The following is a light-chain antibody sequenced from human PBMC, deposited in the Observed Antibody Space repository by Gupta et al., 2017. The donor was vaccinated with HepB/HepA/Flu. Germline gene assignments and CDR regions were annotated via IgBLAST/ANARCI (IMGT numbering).Light chain of an antibody. J-gene: IGKJ5*01. CDR2: DAS. CDR3: QQYAYSPIT. V-gene: IGKV3-20*01. Sequence: EIVLTQSPATLSLSPGERATLSCRASQTVGNSYLAWYQQQPGQAPRLLIYDASRRATGIPDRFSGSESGTDFTLNISRLESEDVVVYYCQQYAYSPITFGQGTRLEIK. CDR1: QTVGNSY.